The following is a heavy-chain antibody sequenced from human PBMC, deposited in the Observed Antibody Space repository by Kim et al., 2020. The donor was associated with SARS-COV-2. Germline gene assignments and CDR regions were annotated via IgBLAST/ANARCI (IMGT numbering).Heavy chain of an antibody. D-gene: IGHD4-17*01. V-gene: IGHV1-69*13. J-gene: IGHJ6*02. CDR1: GGSFSNYA. CDR2: IIPMLRTA. CDR3: ARDARRPVTNYYYGLDV. Sequence: SVKVSCKTSGGSFSNYAISWVRQAPGQGLEWMGGIIPMLRTANYVQKLQGRVTITADESTSTAYMELSSLRSEDTAVYYCARDARRPVTNYYYGLDVWGQGTTVIVSS.